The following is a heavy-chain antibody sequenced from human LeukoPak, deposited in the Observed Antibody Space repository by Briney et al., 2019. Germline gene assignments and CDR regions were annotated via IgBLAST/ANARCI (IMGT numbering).Heavy chain of an antibody. CDR1: GGSISSGDYY. J-gene: IGHJ4*02. CDR3: ARERGGGANEDVYFDY. V-gene: IGHV4-39*07. D-gene: IGHD4/OR15-4a*01. CDR2: IYYSGST. Sequence: SQTLSLTCTVSGGSISSGDYYWGWIRQPPGKGLEWIGSIYYSGSTNYNPSLKSRVTISVDTSKNQFSLKLSSVTAADTAVYYCARERGGGANEDVYFDYWGQGTLVTVSS.